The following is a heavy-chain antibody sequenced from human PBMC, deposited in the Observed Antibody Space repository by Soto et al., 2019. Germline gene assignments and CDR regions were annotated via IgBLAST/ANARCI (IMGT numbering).Heavy chain of an antibody. J-gene: IGHJ4*02. CDR1: GGSINNGDYY. CDR3: ARSHIVPRLLMYPYDY. V-gene: IGHV4-30-4*01. D-gene: IGHD6-6*01. CDR2: IYYSGST. Sequence: SETLSLTCTVSGGSINNGDYYWTWIRQSPEKGLEWIGYIYYSGSTYYNPSLKSRVTISIDTSINQFSLNLNSVTAADTAVYYCARSHIVPRLLMYPYDYWGQGTLVTVSS.